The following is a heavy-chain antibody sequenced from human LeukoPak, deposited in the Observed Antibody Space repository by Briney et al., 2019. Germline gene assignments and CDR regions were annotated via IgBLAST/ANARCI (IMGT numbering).Heavy chain of an antibody. CDR3: GVGASGGY. V-gene: IGHV3-73*01. J-gene: IGHJ4*02. D-gene: IGHD1-26*01. Sequence: GGSLKLSCAASRFTFSGSAMHWVRQASGKGLEWVGRIRSKANRYATAYAASVKGRFTISRDDSKNTAYLQMNSLKTEDTAVYYCGVGASGGYWGQGTLVTVSS. CDR1: RFTFSGSA. CDR2: IRSKANRYAT.